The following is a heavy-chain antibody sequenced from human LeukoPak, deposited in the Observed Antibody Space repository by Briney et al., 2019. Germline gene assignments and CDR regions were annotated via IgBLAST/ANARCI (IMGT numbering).Heavy chain of an antibody. CDR2: IYYSGST. D-gene: IGHD6-19*01. V-gene: IGHV4-39*01. CDR1: GGSISSDSYY. CDR3: ASLAVAGLSEGY. J-gene: IGHJ4*02. Sequence: SEILSLTCIVSGGSISSDSYYWAWIRQPPGKGLEWIASIYYSGSTYYNPSLKSRVTISVDTSRNQFSLKLSSVTAADTAVYYCASLAVAGLSEGYWGQGTLVIVSS.